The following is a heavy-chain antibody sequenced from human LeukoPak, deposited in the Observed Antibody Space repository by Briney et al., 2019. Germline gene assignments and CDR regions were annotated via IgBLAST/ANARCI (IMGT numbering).Heavy chain of an antibody. D-gene: IGHD3-3*01. V-gene: IGHV4-34*01. J-gene: IGHJ5*02. CDR2: INHSGST. CDR3: ARKQGTADYDFWSGYSWFDP. Sequence: SETLSLTCAVYGGSFSGYYWSWIRQPPGKGLEWIGEINHSGSTNYNPSLKSRVTISVDTSKNQFSLKLSSVTAADTAVYYCARKQGTADYDFWSGYSWFDPWGQGTLVTVSS. CDR1: GGSFSGYY.